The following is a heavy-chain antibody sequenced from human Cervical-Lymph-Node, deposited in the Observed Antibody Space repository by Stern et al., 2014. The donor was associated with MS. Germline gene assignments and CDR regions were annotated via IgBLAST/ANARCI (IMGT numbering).Heavy chain of an antibody. CDR3: ARGSHQLYYAFEY. Sequence: QVQLVQSGAEVKKPGSSVKVSCKASGGTFNSYAINWVRQAPGQGLEWMVQFIPILGSSKYAQKFQGRVTITADESTTTAYVELNSLRSEDTAIYYCARGSHQLYYAFEYWGQGTLVTVSS. CDR2: FIPILGSS. CDR1: GGTFNSYA. D-gene: IGHD2-8*01. V-gene: IGHV1-69*01. J-gene: IGHJ4*02.